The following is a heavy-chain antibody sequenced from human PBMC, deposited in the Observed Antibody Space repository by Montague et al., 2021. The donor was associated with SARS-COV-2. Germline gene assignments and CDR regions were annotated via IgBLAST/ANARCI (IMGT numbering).Heavy chain of an antibody. D-gene: IGHD3-9*01. V-gene: IGHV4-59*08. CDR1: GVAEPRRRSE. CDR3: VRHPHYDGLNGPPDC. J-gene: IGHJ4*02. Sequence: SETLSLTCTVSGVAEPRRRSEEHRSEPQSPLKFVCGLLHEKKTNFNPSLKSRVAISVDTSKNQFSLRLTSVTAADTAFYYCVRHPHYDGLNGPPDCWDQGTLVTFS. CDR2: LLHEKKT.